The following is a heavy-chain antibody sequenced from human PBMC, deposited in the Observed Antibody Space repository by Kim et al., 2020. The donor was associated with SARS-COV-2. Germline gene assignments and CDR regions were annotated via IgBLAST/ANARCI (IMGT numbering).Heavy chain of an antibody. V-gene: IGHV1-18*01. Sequence: ASVKVSCKASGYTFTSYGISWVRQAPGQGLEWMGWISAYNGNTNYAQKLQGRVTMTTDTSTSTAYMELRSLRSDDTAVYYCARDPGSEYSSSSPWVDYWGQGTLVTVSS. CDR1: GYTFTSYG. CDR3: ARDPGSEYSSSSPWVDY. J-gene: IGHJ4*02. D-gene: IGHD6-6*01. CDR2: ISAYNGNT.